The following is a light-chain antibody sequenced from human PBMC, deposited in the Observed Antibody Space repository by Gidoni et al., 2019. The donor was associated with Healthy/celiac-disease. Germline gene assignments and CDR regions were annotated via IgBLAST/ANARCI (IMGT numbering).Light chain of an antibody. V-gene: IGKV1-5*01. Sequence: DFQLTQSPSTLSASVGDRVTITCRASQSIRSWLAWYQQKPGKAPKLLIYDASSLESGVPSRFSGSGSGTEFTLTISSLQPDDVATYYCQQYNSYSRTFGQGTKVEIK. CDR3: QQYNSYSRT. J-gene: IGKJ1*01. CDR2: DAS. CDR1: QSIRSW.